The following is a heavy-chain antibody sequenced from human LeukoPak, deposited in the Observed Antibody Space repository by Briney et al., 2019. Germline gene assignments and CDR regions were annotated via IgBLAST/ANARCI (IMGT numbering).Heavy chain of an antibody. D-gene: IGHD3-22*01. J-gene: IGHJ4*02. V-gene: IGHV3-15*01. CDR3: TTEDYYDSSGYYWY. Sequence: RSLRLSXAXSGFTFSSYAMHWVRQAPGKGLEWVGRIKSKTDGGTTDYAAPVKGRFTISRDDSKNTLYLQMNSLKTEDTAVYYCTTEDYYDSSGYYWYWGQGTLVTVSS. CDR2: IKSKTDGGTT. CDR1: GFTFSSYA.